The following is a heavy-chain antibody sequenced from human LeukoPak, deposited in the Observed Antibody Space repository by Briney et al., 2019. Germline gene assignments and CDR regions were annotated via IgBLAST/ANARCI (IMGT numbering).Heavy chain of an antibody. J-gene: IGHJ6*03. CDR1: GYTFTGYY. V-gene: IGHV1-2*02. CDR3: ARGSGDHYYYYYYMDV. D-gene: IGHD1-26*01. Sequence: GASVKVSCKASGYTFTGYYMHWVRQAPGQGLEWMGWINPNSGDTNYAQKFQGRVTMTRDTSISTAYMELSRLRSDDTAVYYCARGSGDHYYYYYYMDVWGKGTTVTVSS. CDR2: INPNSGDT.